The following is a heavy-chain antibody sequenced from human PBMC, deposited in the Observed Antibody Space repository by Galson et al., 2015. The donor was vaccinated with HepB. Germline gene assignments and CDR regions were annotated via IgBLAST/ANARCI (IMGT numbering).Heavy chain of an antibody. V-gene: IGHV4-34*01. CDR1: GGSFSGYY. J-gene: IGHJ6*02. D-gene: IGHD3-3*01. CDR2: INHSGST. Sequence: SEPLSLTCAVYGGSFSGYYWSWIRQPPGKGLEWIGEINHSGSTNYNPSLKSRVTISVDTSKNQFSLKLSSVTAADTAVYYCARGPRTTIFGVVIRPHPGMDVWGQGTTVTVPS. CDR3: ARGPRTTIFGVVIRPHPGMDV.